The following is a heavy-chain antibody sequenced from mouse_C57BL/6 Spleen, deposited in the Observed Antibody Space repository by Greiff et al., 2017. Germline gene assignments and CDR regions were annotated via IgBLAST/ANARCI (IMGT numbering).Heavy chain of an antibody. V-gene: IGHV1-69*01. D-gene: IGHD2-1*01. Sequence: QVQLQQPGAELVMPGASVKLSCKASGYTFTSYWMHWVKQRPGQGLEWIGEIDPSDSYTNYNQKFKGKSTLTVDKSSSTAYMQLSSLTSEDSAVYYCARSGGNWFAYWGQGTLVTVSA. CDR1: GYTFTSYW. J-gene: IGHJ3*01. CDR3: ARSGGNWFAY. CDR2: IDPSDSYT.